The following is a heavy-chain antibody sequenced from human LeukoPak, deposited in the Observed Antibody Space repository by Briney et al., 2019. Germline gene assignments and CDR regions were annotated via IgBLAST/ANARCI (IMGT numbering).Heavy chain of an antibody. CDR2: MNPNSGNT. CDR3: ARGPPYYYDSSGYYH. CDR1: GYTFTSYD. Sequence: GASVKVSCKASGYTFTSYDINWVRQATGQGLEWMGWMNPNSGNTGYAQKFQGRVTMTRNTSISTAYMELSSLRSEDTAVYYCARGPPYYYDSSGYYHWGQGTLVTVSS. J-gene: IGHJ5*02. V-gene: IGHV1-8*01. D-gene: IGHD3-22*01.